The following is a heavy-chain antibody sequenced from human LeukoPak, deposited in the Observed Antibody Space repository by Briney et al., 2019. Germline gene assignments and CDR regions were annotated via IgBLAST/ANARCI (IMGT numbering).Heavy chain of an antibody. CDR3: AREFPYYYGMDV. CDR1: GGSISSYY. V-gene: IGHV4-4*07. J-gene: IGHJ6*02. Sequence: SETLSLTCSVSGGSISSYYWSWIRQPAGKRLEWIGRIYTSRSTNYNPSLKSRVTMSVDTSKNQFSLKLNSVTAADTAAYYCAREFPYYYGMDVWGQGTTVIVSS. CDR2: IYTSRST.